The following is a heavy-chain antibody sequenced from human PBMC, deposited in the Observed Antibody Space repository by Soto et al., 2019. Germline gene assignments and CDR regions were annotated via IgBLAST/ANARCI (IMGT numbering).Heavy chain of an antibody. V-gene: IGHV4-61*01. J-gene: IGHJ6*02. Sequence: SETLSLTCTVSGGSVSSGSYYWSWIRQPPGKGLEWIGYIYYSGSTNYNPSLKSRVTISVDTSKNQFSLKLSSVTAADTAVYYCARVAVTIFGVVIIHYGMDVWGQGTTVTVSS. CDR3: ARVAVTIFGVVIIHYGMDV. CDR1: GGSVSSGSYY. CDR2: IYYSGST. D-gene: IGHD3-3*01.